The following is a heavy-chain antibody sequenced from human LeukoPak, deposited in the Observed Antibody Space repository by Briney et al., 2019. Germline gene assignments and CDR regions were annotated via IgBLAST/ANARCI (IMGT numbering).Heavy chain of an antibody. D-gene: IGHD3-10*01. Sequence: PGGSLRLSCAASGFTFSSYWMSWVRQAPGKGLEWVANIKQDGSEKYYVDSVKGRFTISRDNAKNSLYLQMNSLRAEDTAVYYCARVVRGVTSGYFDYWGQGTLVTVSS. J-gene: IGHJ4*02. CDR1: GFTFSSYW. V-gene: IGHV3-7*04. CDR3: ARVVRGVTSGYFDY. CDR2: IKQDGSEK.